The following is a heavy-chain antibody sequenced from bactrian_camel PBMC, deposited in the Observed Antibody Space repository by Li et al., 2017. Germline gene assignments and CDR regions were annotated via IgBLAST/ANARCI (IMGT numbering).Heavy chain of an antibody. Sequence: VQLVESGGDLVQPGGSLILSCAASGYTSSSYWMGWFRQVPGKEREGVATINPDGGETWYAVTVKDRFTISKNTAANTLYIQMDSLKTEETGIYYCVAECGATFTADELRSGMGNAGLLTSLRNWGPGTQVTVS. V-gene: IGHV3S1*01. CDR3: VAECGATFTADELRSGMGNAGLLTSLRN. CDR1: GYTSSSYW. J-gene: IGHJ4*01. CDR2: INPDGGET. D-gene: IGHD3*01.